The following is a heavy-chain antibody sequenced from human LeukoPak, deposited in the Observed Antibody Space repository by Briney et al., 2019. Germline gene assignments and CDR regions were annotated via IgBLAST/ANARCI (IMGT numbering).Heavy chain of an antibody. CDR3: ARDPTNYYDSSGSLPASRFDP. CDR2: ISRSGSII. D-gene: IGHD3-22*01. Sequence: PGGSLRLSCVASRFSFSGYEMNWVRRAPGKGLEWVAYISRSGSIIKYADSVKGRFTISRDNAKNSLYLQMNSLRAEDTAVYYCARDPTNYYDSSGSLPASRFDPWGQGTLVTVSS. V-gene: IGHV3-48*03. J-gene: IGHJ5*02. CDR1: RFSFSGYE.